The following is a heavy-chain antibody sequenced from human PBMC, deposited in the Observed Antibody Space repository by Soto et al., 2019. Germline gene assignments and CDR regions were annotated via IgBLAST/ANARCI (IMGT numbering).Heavy chain of an antibody. CDR2: IYPGDSDT. V-gene: IGHV5-51*01. D-gene: IGHD3-10*01. J-gene: IGHJ6*02. CDR3: ARHYTMVRGVIPNYYCGMDV. CDR1: GYSFTSYW. Sequence: GESLKISCKGSGYSFTSYWIGWVRQMPGKGLEWMGLIYPGDSDTRYSPSFQGQVTISADKSISTAYLQWSSLKASDTAMYYCARHYTMVRGVIPNYYCGMDVWGQGTTVTVSS.